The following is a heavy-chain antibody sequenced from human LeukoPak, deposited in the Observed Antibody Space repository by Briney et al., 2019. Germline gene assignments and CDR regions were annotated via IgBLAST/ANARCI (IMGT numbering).Heavy chain of an antibody. CDR1: EFTFSSYA. Sequence: GGSPRLSYAASEFTFSSYAMSWVRQAPGKGLEWVSAISGSGGTTYYADSVKGRFTISRDNSKNTTYLQMNSLRAEDTAVYYCARVGLELARRAYYYQYYMDIWGKGTTVIVSS. J-gene: IGHJ6*03. CDR3: ARVGLELARRAYYYQYYMDI. D-gene: IGHD1-1*01. CDR2: ISGSGGTT. V-gene: IGHV3-23*01.